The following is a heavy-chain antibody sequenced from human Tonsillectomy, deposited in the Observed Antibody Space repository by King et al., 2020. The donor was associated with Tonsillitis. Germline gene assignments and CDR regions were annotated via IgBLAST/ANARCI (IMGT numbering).Heavy chain of an antibody. V-gene: IGHV4-59*01. J-gene: IGHJ5*02. Sequence: HVQLQESGPGLVKPSETLSLTCTVSGGGGSISRYYWRWIRQPPGKGLEWIGNVYYSGSTHYNPSLKSRVTLSVDTSKNQFSLNLTSLTAADTAVYYCARDRVRNWGGNWFDPWGQGTLVTVSS. CDR3: ARDRVRNWGGNWFDP. CDR1: GGGGSISRYY. CDR2: VYYSGST. D-gene: IGHD7-27*01.